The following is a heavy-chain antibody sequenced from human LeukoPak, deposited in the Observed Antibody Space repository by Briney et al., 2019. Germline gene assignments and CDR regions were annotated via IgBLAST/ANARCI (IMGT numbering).Heavy chain of an antibody. V-gene: IGHV1-69-2*01. D-gene: IGHD3-10*01. CDR2: VDPEDGET. J-gene: IGHJ4*02. CDR1: GYTFTDYY. CDR3: AAMVRADY. Sequence: ASVKLSCKVSGYTFTDYYMHWVQQAPGKGLEWMGLVDPEDGETIYAEEFQGRVTITADTSTDTAYMELSSLRSEDTAVYYCAAMVRADYWGQGTLVTVSS.